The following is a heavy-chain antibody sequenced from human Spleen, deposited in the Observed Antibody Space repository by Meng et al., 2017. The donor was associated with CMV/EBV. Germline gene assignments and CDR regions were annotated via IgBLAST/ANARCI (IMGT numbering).Heavy chain of an antibody. V-gene: IGHV3-15*01. CDR3: TTTQVGAPYYYYYGMDV. CDR2: IKSKTDGGTT. J-gene: IGHJ6*02. CDR1: GFTFSSYG. Sequence: GGSLRLSCAASGFTFSSYGMHWVRQAPGKGLEWVGRIKSKTDGGTTDYAAPVKGRFTISRDDSKNTLYLQMNSLKTEDTAVYYCTTTQVGAPYYYYYGMDVWGQGTTVTVSS. D-gene: IGHD1-26*01.